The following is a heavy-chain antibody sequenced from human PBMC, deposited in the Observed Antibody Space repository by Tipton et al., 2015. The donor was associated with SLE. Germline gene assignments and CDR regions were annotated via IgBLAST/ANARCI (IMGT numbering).Heavy chain of an antibody. CDR1: GGSISNYY. V-gene: IGHV4-59*12. J-gene: IGHJ1*01. CDR2: IYFSGSA. Sequence: TLSLTCTVSGGSISNYYWSWIRQPPGKGLEWIGYIYFSGSANYNPSLKSRVTISLDTSKNQFSLKLTSVTPEDTAVYYCARGFLYDGFQVWGQGTLVTVSS. D-gene: IGHD2-2*02. CDR3: ARGFLYDGFQV.